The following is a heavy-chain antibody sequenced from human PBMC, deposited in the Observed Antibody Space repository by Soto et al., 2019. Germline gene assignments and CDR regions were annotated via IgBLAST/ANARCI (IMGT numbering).Heavy chain of an antibody. V-gene: IGHV3-23*01. CDR3: APDYGDYVGAFDI. CDR2: ISGSGGST. D-gene: IGHD4-17*01. J-gene: IGHJ3*02. Sequence: GGSLRLSCAASGFTFSSYAMSWVRQAPGKGLEWVSAISGSGGSTYYADSVKGRFTISRDNSKNTLYLQMNSLRAEDTAVYYCAPDYGDYVGAFDIWGQGTMVTVSS. CDR1: GFTFSSYA.